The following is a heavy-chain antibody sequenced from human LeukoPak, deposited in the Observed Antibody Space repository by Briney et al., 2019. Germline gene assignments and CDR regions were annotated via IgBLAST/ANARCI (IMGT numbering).Heavy chain of an antibody. Sequence: SGGSLRLSCAASGFTFSSYGMHWVRQAPGKGLEWVAFIRYDGSNKYYADSVKGRFTISRDNSKNTLYLQMNSLRAEDTAVYYCAKPYCSSTSCYYFDYWAREPWSPSPQ. CDR3: AKPYCSSTSCYYFDY. V-gene: IGHV3-30*02. J-gene: IGHJ4*02. D-gene: IGHD2-2*01. CDR1: GFTFSSYG. CDR2: IRYDGSNK.